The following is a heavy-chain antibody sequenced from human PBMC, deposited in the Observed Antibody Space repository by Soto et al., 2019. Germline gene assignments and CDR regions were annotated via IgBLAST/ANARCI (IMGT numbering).Heavy chain of an antibody. CDR3: ASSHGQWLVVDY. Sequence: ASVKVSCKASGFSFSDYFMHWVRQAPGQGLEWMGIINPSGDSRNYAQKFQGRVTITKNTLYLQMNSLRAEDTAVYYCASSHGQWLVVDYWGQGTLVTVSS. CDR2: INPSGDSR. CDR1: GFSFSDYF. V-gene: IGHV1-46*01. D-gene: IGHD6-19*01. J-gene: IGHJ4*02.